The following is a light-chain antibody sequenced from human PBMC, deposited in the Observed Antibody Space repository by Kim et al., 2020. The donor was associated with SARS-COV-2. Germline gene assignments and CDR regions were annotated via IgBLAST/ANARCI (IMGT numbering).Light chain of an antibody. CDR3: QQYSRLTYT. V-gene: IGKV3-20*01. J-gene: IGKJ2*01. CDR2: GAS. Sequence: LSTCAGASSTYRASHNKSDNNFTGYHQKPGEDPRILIDGASSRATGIPDRFSGSGSGADFTLSISRLEPEDFAVYYGQQYSRLTYTFGQGTK. CDR1: HNKSDNN.